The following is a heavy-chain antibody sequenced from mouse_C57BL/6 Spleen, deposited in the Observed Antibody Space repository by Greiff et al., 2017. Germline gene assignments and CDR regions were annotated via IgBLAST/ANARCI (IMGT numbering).Heavy chain of an antibody. CDR2: IYPGSGNT. CDR1: GYTFTDYY. CDR3: ARFHGNYGFAY. V-gene: IGHV1-76*01. D-gene: IGHD2-1*01. Sequence: VQLVESGAELVRPGASVKLSCKASGYTFTDYYINWVKQRPGQGLEWIARIYPGSGNTYYNEKFKGKATLTAEKSSSTAYMQLSSLTSEDSAVYFCARFHGNYGFAYWGQGTLVTVSA. J-gene: IGHJ3*01.